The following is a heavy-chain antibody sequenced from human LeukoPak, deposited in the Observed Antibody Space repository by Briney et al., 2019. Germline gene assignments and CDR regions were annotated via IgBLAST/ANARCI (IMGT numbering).Heavy chain of an antibody. J-gene: IGHJ4*02. Sequence: GGSLRLSCAASGFTFSSYGMHWVRQPPGKGLEWVAQIWYDGSNTYYADSVNGRFTISRDNYKSTLFLQMDGLRAEDRAVYYCARYRSTTHFDYWGQGTLVTVSS. CDR2: IWYDGSNT. CDR3: ARYRSTTHFDY. D-gene: IGHD3-16*02. V-gene: IGHV3-33*01. CDR1: GFTFSSYG.